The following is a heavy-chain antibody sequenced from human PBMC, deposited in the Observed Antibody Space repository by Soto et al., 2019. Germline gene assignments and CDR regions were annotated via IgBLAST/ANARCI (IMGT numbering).Heavy chain of an antibody. Sequence: PGGSLRLSXAASGFTFSDYYMSWIRQAPGKGLEWVSYISSSSSYTNYADSVKGRFTISRDNAKNSLYLQMNSLRAEDTAVYYCARVPAARGVGYYYGMDVWGQGTTVTVSS. CDR1: GFTFSDYY. CDR3: ARVPAARGVGYYYGMDV. J-gene: IGHJ6*02. V-gene: IGHV3-11*06. D-gene: IGHD2-2*01. CDR2: ISSSSSYT.